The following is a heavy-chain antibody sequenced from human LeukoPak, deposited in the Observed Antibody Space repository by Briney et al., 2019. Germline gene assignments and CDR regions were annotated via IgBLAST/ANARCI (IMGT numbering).Heavy chain of an antibody. Sequence: PSETLSLTCTVSGGSISTYYWSWIRQSPGKGLEWIGSVYYSGSTNYSPSLKSRVRISVDTSKNQFSLELSSATAADTAVYYCAVNSTKHTFDIWGQGTMVTVSS. V-gene: IGHV4-59*08. CDR3: AVNSTKHTFDI. J-gene: IGHJ3*02. D-gene: IGHD5/OR15-5a*01. CDR1: GGSISTYY. CDR2: VYYSGST.